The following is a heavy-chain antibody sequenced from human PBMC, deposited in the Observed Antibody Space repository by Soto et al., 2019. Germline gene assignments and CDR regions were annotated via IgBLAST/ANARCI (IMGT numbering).Heavy chain of an antibody. V-gene: IGHV3-74*01. Sequence: EVQLVESGGDLVQPGGSLRLSCAASGFTFSSHWMHWVRQAPGKGLVWVSRINSDGSSTNYADSVKGRFAISRDNAKNTVYLHMDGLRAEDTAVYFCARGIYRDYGQDCWGQGALVTVSP. CDR2: INSDGSST. CDR1: GFTFSSHW. D-gene: IGHD3-10*01. CDR3: ARGIYRDYGQDC. J-gene: IGHJ4*02.